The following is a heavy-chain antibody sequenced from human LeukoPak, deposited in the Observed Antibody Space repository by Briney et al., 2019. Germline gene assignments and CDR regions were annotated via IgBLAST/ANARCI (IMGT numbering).Heavy chain of an antibody. CDR3: APTVSLLPSGGDC. Sequence: TGGSLRLSCAASGFTFSSYAMSWVRQAPGKGLEWVSAISGSGGSTYYADSVKGRFTISRDNSKNTLYLQMNSLRAEGTAVYYCAPTVSLLPSGGDCWGQGSLVTVSS. CDR1: GFTFSSYA. D-gene: IGHD2-15*01. CDR2: ISGSGGST. V-gene: IGHV3-23*01. J-gene: IGHJ4*02.